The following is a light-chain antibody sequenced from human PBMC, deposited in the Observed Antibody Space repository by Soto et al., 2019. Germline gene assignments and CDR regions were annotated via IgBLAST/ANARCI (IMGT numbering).Light chain of an antibody. J-gene: IGKJ1*01. CDR3: KKYNSAPWT. CDR2: GAS. CDR1: QVISNY. V-gene: IGKV1-27*01. Sequence: DIQMTQSPSSLSASVGDRVTITCRASQVISNYLAWYQQKAGKVPKLLIYGASTLQSGFPSRFSGSGSGTDFTLTISSLQPEDVATYYCKKYNSAPWTFGQGTKVEIK.